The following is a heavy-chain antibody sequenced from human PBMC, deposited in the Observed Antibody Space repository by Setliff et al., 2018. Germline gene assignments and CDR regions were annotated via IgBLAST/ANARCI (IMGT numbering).Heavy chain of an antibody. CDR1: GYTFTGYY. J-gene: IGHJ4*02. V-gene: IGHV1-2*04. D-gene: IGHD6-13*01. CDR2: INPNSGGT. Sequence: ASVKVSCKASGYTFTGYYMHWVRQAPGQGLEWMGWINPNSGGTNYAQKFQGWVTMTRDTSISTAYMELSRLRSDDTAVYYCARGVAAAGRGYVDYWGQGTLVTVSS. CDR3: ARGVAAAGRGYVDY.